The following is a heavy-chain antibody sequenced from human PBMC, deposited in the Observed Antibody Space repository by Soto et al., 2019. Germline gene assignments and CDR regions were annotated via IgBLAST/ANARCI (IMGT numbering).Heavy chain of an antibody. CDR1: GGSISSSIYS. Sequence: QLQLQESGPRLVKPSETLSLTCSVSGGSISSSIYSWGWIRQPPGKGLGGMGPIYYSGSTQYNPSLEGRVAISADTPNNQLSLRLSSVTAADTAVYYCGRQPGHCGSTTCFGYYSVDVWGQGTTVTVS. V-gene: IGHV4-39*01. J-gene: IGHJ6*02. D-gene: IGHD2-2*01. CDR2: IYYSGST. CDR3: GRQPGHCGSTTCFGYYSVDV.